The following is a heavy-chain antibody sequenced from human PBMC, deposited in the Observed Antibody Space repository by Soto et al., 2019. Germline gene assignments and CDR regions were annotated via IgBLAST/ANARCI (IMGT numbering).Heavy chain of an antibody. CDR3: AVCPNSYYDFWSGYYWFDP. V-gene: IGHV1-18*01. CDR1: GYTFTSYG. Sequence: QVQLVQSGAEVKKPGASVKVSCKASGYTFTSYGISWVRQAPGQGLEWMGWISAYTGNTNYAQKTQGRVTMTENTATSTDYMELRSLSSDDTAVYYCAVCPNSYYDFWSGYYWFDPWGQGTLVTVSS. D-gene: IGHD3-3*01. J-gene: IGHJ5*02. CDR2: ISAYTGNT.